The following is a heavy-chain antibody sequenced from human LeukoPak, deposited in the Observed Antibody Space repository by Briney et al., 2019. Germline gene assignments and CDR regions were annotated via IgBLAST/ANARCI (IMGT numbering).Heavy chain of an antibody. CDR1: GGSISSSSYY. CDR3: ARGEWELPHLDY. J-gene: IGHJ4*02. V-gene: IGHV4-39*01. Sequence: RSSETLSLTCTVSGGSISSSSYYWGWIRQPPGKGLEWIGSIYYSGSTYYNPSLKSRVTISVDTSKNQFSLKLSSVTAADTAVYYCARGEWELPHLDYWGQGTLVTVSS. D-gene: IGHD1-26*01. CDR2: IYYSGST.